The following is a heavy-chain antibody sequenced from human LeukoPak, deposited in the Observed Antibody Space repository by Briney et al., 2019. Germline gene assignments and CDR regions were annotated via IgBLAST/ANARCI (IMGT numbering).Heavy chain of an antibody. J-gene: IGHJ6*02. CDR2: IYSGGST. CDR1: GFTVSSNY. Sequence: GGYLRLSCAASGFTVSSNYMSWVRQAPGKGLEWVSVIYSGGSTYYADSVKGRFTISRDNSKNTLYLQMNSLRAEDTAVYYCATAATSSYSGMDVWGQGTPVTVSS. D-gene: IGHD1-26*01. V-gene: IGHV3-66*01. CDR3: ATAATSSYSGMDV.